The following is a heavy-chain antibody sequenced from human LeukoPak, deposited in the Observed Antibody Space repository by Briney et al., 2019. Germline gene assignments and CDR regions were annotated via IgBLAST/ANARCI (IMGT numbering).Heavy chain of an antibody. CDR1: GFTFSSYG. CDR2: IRYDGSNK. J-gene: IGHJ4*02. V-gene: IGHV3-30*02. CDR3: AKDLFRLFVCSSTSCSKPRPGYFDY. Sequence: GGSLRLSCAASGFTFSSYGMHWVRQAPGKGLEWVAFIRYDGSNKYYADSVKGRFTISRDNSKNTLYLQMNSLRAEDTAVYYCAKDLFRLFVCSSTSCSKPRPGYFDYWGQGTLVTVSS. D-gene: IGHD2-2*01.